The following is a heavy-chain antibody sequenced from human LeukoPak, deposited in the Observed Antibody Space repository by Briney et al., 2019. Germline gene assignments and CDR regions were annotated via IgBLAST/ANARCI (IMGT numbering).Heavy chain of an antibody. Sequence: GASVRVSCKASGYSFTSYGISWVRQAPGQGLEWMGWISGHNGNTNYAPKLQGRVTMTTDTSTTTAYMELRSLRSDDTAVYYCARGEGSRWYSAFDYWGQGTLVTVSS. CDR1: GYSFTSYG. CDR2: ISGHNGNT. V-gene: IGHV1-18*01. D-gene: IGHD6-13*01. J-gene: IGHJ4*02. CDR3: ARGEGSRWYSAFDY.